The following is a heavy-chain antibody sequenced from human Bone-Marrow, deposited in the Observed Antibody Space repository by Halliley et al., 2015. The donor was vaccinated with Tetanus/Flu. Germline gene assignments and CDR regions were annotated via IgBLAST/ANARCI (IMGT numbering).Heavy chain of an antibody. J-gene: IGHJ6*02. D-gene: IGHD3-10*01. CDR3: ARSFQLQKGSYYYYGMDV. CDR2: ISTYNGNT. V-gene: IGHV1-18*01. Sequence: ISTYNGNTNYAQRLQGRVTMTTDTSTSTAYMELGSLRSDDTAVYYCARSFQLQKGSYYYYGMDVWGQGTTVTVSS.